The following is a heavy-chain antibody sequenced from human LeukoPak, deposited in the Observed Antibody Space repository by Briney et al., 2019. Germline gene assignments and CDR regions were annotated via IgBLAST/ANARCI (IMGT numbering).Heavy chain of an antibody. Sequence: GGSLRLSCAASGFTFDDYAMHWVRQAPGKGLEWVSLISWDGGSTYYADSVKGRFTISRDNAKNSLYLQMNSLRAEDTAVYYCARGSGQWLAPFDYWGQGTLVTVSS. CDR3: ARGSGQWLAPFDY. V-gene: IGHV3-43D*03. CDR2: ISWDGGST. J-gene: IGHJ4*02. CDR1: GFTFDDYA. D-gene: IGHD6-19*01.